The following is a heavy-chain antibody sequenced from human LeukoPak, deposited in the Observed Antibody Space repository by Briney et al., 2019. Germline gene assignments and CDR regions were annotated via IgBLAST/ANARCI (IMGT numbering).Heavy chain of an antibody. D-gene: IGHD3-10*01. V-gene: IGHV3-23*01. CDR2: ISGSGGAT. J-gene: IGHJ4*02. Sequence: HPGGSLRLSCTASGFTFSSFAMSWVRRAPGKGLEWVSSISGSGGATYYADSVKGRFTISRDNSENTLYLQINSPRAEDTAVFYCAKNYGSGTYYNYFDSWGQGTLVTVSS. CDR3: AKNYGSGTYYNYFDS. CDR1: GFTFSSFA.